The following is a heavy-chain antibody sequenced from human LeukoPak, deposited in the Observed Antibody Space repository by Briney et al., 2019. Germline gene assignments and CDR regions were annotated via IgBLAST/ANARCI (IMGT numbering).Heavy chain of an antibody. J-gene: IGHJ4*02. Sequence: EESLKISCQASGYRFNAYWIAWVRQLPGRGLEWLGIIYPDDSDIKYSPSFQGQVTISADKSISTAYLQWSSLKASDTAMYYCAINLTGPDDYWGQGTLVTVSS. CDR1: GYRFNAYW. CDR3: AINLTGPDDY. D-gene: IGHD3-9*01. V-gene: IGHV5-51*01. CDR2: IYPDDSDI.